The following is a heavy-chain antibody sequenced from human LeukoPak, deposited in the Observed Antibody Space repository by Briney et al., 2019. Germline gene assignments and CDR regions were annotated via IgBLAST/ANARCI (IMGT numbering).Heavy chain of an antibody. J-gene: IGHJ4*02. Sequence: SETLSLTCTVSGGSISSSSYYWGWIRQPPGKGLEWIGYIYYTGSTNYNPSLKSRVTMSVDTSKNQFSLKLSSVTAADTAVYYCARTLLGRHFDYWGQGTLVTVSS. CDR3: ARTLLGRHFDY. CDR2: IYYTGST. CDR1: GGSISSSSYY. D-gene: IGHD1-26*01. V-gene: IGHV4-61*05.